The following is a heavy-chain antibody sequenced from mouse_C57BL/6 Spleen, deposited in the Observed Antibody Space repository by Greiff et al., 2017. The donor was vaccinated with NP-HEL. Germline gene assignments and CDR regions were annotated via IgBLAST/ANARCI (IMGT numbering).Heavy chain of an antibody. CDR3: ARTTVVESLMDY. CDR1: GYAFSSSW. Sequence: VKLVESGPELVKPGASVKISCKASGYAFSSSWMNWVKQRPGKGLEWIGRIYPGDGDTNYNGKFKGKATLTADKSSSTAYMQLSSLTSEDSAVYFCARTTVVESLMDYWGQGTSVTVSS. CDR2: IYPGDGDT. D-gene: IGHD1-1*01. V-gene: IGHV1-82*01. J-gene: IGHJ4*01.